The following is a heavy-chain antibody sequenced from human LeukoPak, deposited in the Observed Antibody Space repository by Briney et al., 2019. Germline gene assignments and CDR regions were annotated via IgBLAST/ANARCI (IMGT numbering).Heavy chain of an antibody. D-gene: IGHD1-26*01. CDR2: ISGSGGST. J-gene: IGHJ3*02. CDR3: ARDRESGRDAFDI. CDR1: GFTFSSYA. V-gene: IGHV3-23*01. Sequence: PGGSLRLSCAASGFTFSSYAMSWVRQAPGKGLEWVSAISGSGGSTYYADSVKGRFTISRDNAKNSLYLQMNSLRAEDTAVYYCARDRESGRDAFDIWGQGTMVTVSS.